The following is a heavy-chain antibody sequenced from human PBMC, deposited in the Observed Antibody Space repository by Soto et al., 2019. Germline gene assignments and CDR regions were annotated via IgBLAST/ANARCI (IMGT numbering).Heavy chain of an antibody. D-gene: IGHD6-13*01. Sequence: GGSLRLSCAASGFTFSSYGMHWVRQAPGKGLEWVAVISYDGSNKYYADSVKGRFTISRDNSKNTLYLQMNSLRAEDTAVYYCAKGLYSSSSHATFGYWGQGTLVTVSS. CDR1: GFTFSSYG. J-gene: IGHJ4*02. CDR3: AKGLYSSSSHATFGY. V-gene: IGHV3-30*18. CDR2: ISYDGSNK.